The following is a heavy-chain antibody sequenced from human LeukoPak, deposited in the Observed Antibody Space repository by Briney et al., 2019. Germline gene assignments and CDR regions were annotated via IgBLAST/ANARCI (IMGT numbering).Heavy chain of an antibody. J-gene: IGHJ6*02. D-gene: IGHD2/OR15-2a*01. CDR3: ARLGGGWYTFYYPDYYGMDV. V-gene: IGHV4-30-2*01. CDR1: GGSISSGGYS. Sequence: SQTLSLTCAVSGGSISSGGYSWSWIRQPPGKGLEWIGYIYHSGSTYYNPSLKSRVTISVDTSKNQFSLKLSSVTAADTAVYYCARLGGGWYTFYYPDYYGMDVWGQGTTVTVSS. CDR2: IYHSGST.